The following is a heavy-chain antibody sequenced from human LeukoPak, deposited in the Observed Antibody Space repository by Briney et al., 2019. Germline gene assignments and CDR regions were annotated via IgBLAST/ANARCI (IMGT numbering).Heavy chain of an antibody. V-gene: IGHV1-3*01. Sequence: ASVKVSCKASGYTFTSSAMHWVRQAPGQRLEWMGWINAGNGNTKYSQKFQGRVTITRDTSASTAYMELSSLRSEDTAVYYCARDEWFGESHFDYWGQGTLVTVSS. CDR2: INAGNGNT. J-gene: IGHJ4*01. CDR3: ARDEWFGESHFDY. CDR1: GYTFTSSA. D-gene: IGHD3-10*01.